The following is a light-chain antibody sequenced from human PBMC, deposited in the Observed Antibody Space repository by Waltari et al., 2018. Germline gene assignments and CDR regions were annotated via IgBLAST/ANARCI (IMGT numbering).Light chain of an antibody. CDR1: QSVSSY. Sequence: EIVFTQSPATLYLSPVEIATVSCRSGQSVSSYLAWYQQKPVQAPRLLIYDASNRATGIPARFSGSGSGTDFTLTISSLEPEDFAVYYCQQRSNWPPTFGQGTRLEIK. CDR2: DAS. CDR3: QQRSNWPPT. V-gene: IGKV3-11*01. J-gene: IGKJ5*01.